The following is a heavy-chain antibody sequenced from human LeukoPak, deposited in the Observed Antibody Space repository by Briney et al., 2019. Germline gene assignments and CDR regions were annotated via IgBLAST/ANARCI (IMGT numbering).Heavy chain of an antibody. CDR2: INPNSGGT. Sequence: ASVKVSCKASGYTFTGYYMHWVRQAPGQGLEWMGWINPNSGGTNYAQKFQGRVTMTRDTSISTAYMELSRLRSDDTAVYYCARKSSGWYKSAEYFQHWGQGTLVTVSS. V-gene: IGHV1-2*02. CDR3: ARKSSGWYKSAEYFQH. D-gene: IGHD6-19*01. CDR1: GYTFTGYY. J-gene: IGHJ1*01.